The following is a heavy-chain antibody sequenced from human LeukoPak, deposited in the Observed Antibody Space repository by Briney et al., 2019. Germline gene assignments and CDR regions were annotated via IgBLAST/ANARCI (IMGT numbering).Heavy chain of an antibody. CDR2: IRQDGSEK. CDR1: GFTFSHCW. CDR3: ARGGYRNFDS. V-gene: IGHV3-7*05. Sequence: GGSLRLSCTASGFTFSHCWMSWVRQAPGKGLEWVANIRQDGSEKYYVDSVKGRFTISRDNGKNSLFLQMNSLRAEDTALYYCARGGYRNFDSWGQGTLVTVSS. J-gene: IGHJ4*02. D-gene: IGHD5-18*01.